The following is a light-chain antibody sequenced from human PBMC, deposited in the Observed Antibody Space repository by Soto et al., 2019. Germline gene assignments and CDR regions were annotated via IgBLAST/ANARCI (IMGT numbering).Light chain of an antibody. CDR1: QSVRDRY. J-gene: IGKJ1*01. CDR2: DTS. CDR3: QQSGSAPGT. V-gene: IGKV3-20*01. Sequence: EIVLTQSPGTLSLSPGERATLSCRASQSVRDRYLAWYQQKPGQAPSLLIYDTSTRATGITDRFSGSGSGTDFALTITRVEPEDFAIYYCQQSGSAPGTFGQGTKVEI.